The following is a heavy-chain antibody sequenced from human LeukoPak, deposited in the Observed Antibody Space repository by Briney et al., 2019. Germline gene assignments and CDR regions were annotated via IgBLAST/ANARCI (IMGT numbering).Heavy chain of an antibody. J-gene: IGHJ4*02. CDR1: GFTFSSYA. CDR3: ARGSRAVAGPGDY. D-gene: IGHD6-19*01. Sequence: GSLRLSCAASGFTFSSYAMHWVRQAPGKGLEWVAVISYDGSNKYYADSVKGRFTISRDNSKNTLYLQMNSLRAEDTAVYYCARGSRAVAGPGDYWGQGTLVTVSS. V-gene: IGHV3-30-3*01. CDR2: ISYDGSNK.